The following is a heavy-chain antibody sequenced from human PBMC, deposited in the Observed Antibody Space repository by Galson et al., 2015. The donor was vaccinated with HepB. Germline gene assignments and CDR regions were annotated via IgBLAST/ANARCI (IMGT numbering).Heavy chain of an antibody. V-gene: IGHV3-9*01. CDR1: GFSFDDYA. CDR2: ISWNSGSI. D-gene: IGHD3-16*01. J-gene: IGHJ4*02. CDR3: AKDATFSPGGKFDY. Sequence: SLRLSCAASGFSFDDYAMHWVRQAPGKGLEWVSGISWNSGSIGYADSVKGRFTISRDNAKNSLYLQMNSLRAEDTALYYCAKDATFSPGGKFDYWGQGTLGTGSS.